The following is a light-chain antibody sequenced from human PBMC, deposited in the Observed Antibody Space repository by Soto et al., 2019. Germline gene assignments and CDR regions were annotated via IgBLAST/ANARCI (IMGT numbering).Light chain of an antibody. J-gene: IGLJ1*01. CDR3: GTWDTSLSAYV. CDR2: DND. CDR1: SSNIGYNF. V-gene: IGLV1-51*01. Sequence: QTVVTQPPSVSAAPGQKGTISCSGSSSNIGYNFVSWYQHLPGTAPKLLSYDNDKRPPGISDRFSGSKSGTSATLDIAGLQTGDEADYYCGTWDTSLSAYVFGPGTKLTVL.